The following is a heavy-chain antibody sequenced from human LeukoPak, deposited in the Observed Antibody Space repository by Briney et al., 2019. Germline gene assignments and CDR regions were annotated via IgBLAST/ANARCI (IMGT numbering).Heavy chain of an antibody. CDR2: INHSGST. CDR3: ARFIAAAYRYYFDY. J-gene: IGHJ4*02. CDR1: GGSFSGYY. D-gene: IGHD6-13*01. V-gene: IGHV4-34*01. Sequence: SETLSLTCAVYGGSFSGYYWSWIRQPPGKGLEWIGEINHSGSTNYNPSLKSRVTISVDTSKNQFSLKLSSVTAADTAVYSCARFIAAAYRYYFDYWGQGTLVTVSS.